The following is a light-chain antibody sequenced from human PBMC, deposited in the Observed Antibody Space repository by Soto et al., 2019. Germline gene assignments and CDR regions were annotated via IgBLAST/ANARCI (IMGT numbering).Light chain of an antibody. Sequence: DIQMTQSPTSLSASVGDRVTITCRASQSISTYLNWYQQKPGKDPKVLIFAASSLRSGVPSRFSGSGSGTDFTLTNSSLQPEDFATYYCQQSYSTPYTFGQGTKLEIK. CDR2: AAS. V-gene: IGKV1-39*01. CDR1: QSISTY. CDR3: QQSYSTPYT. J-gene: IGKJ2*01.